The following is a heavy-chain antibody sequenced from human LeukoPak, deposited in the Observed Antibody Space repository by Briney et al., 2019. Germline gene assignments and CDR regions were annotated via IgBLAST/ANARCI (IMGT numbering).Heavy chain of an antibody. Sequence: QSGGSLRLSCAASGFTFSSYAMSWVRQAPGKGLEWVSAISGSGGSTYYADSVKGRFTISRDNSKNTLYLQMNSLRAEDTAVYYCAKLGSNYPTSYYYYGMDVWGQGTTVTVSS. D-gene: IGHD4-11*01. CDR3: AKLGSNYPTSYYYYGMDV. J-gene: IGHJ6*02. V-gene: IGHV3-23*01. CDR1: GFTFSSYA. CDR2: ISGSGGST.